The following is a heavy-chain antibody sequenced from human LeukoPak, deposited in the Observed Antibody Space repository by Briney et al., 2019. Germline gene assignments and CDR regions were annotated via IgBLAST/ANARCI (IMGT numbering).Heavy chain of an antibody. V-gene: IGHV3-7*01. Sequence: PGGSLRLSCAASGFIFSSYWMNWVRQAPGKGLEWVANIKQEGSEKYYVDSVKGRFTISRDNAKNSLYLQMDSLRAEDTAVYYCAGGSGWLIDYWGQGTLVTVSS. D-gene: IGHD6-19*01. CDR1: GFIFSSYW. CDR3: AGGSGWLIDY. CDR2: IKQEGSEK. J-gene: IGHJ4*02.